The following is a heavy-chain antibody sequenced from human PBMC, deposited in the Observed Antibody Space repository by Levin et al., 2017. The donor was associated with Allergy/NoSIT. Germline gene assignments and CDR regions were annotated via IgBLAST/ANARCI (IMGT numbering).Heavy chain of an antibody. D-gene: IGHD6-13*01. CDR3: ARGAAAGIAPRNDAFDI. CDR1: GGSISSYY. V-gene: IGHV4-59*01. J-gene: IGHJ3*02. CDR2: IYYSGST. Sequence: PGGSLRLSCTVSGGSISSYYWSWIRQPPGKGLEWIGYIYYSGSTNYNPSLKSRVTISVDTSKNQFSLKLSSVTAADTAVYYCARGAAAGIAPRNDAFDIWGQGTMVTVSS.